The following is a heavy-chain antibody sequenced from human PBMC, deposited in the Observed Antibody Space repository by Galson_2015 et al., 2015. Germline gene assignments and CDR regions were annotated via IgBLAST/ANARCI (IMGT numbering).Heavy chain of an antibody. V-gene: IGHV3-21*01. D-gene: IGHD1-1*01. J-gene: IGHJ4*02. CDR3: ARDDRSPANLD. CDR1: GFTSSSYS. Sequence: SLRLSCAASGFTSSSYSMNWVRQAPGKGLEWVSSISSSSSSYIYYADSVKGRFTISRDNAKNSLYLQMNSLRAEDTAVYYCARDDRSPANLDWGQGTLVTVSS. CDR2: ISSSSSSYI.